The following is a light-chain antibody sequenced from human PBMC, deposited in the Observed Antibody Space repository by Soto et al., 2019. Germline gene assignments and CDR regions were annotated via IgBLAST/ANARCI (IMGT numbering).Light chain of an antibody. V-gene: IGKV1-5*03. CDR2: QAS. CDR1: QSISSW. CDR3: QQYNRYLT. Sequence: DIQMTQSPSTLSASVGDRVTITCRASQSISSWLAWYQQKPGKAPKLLIYQASTLENGVPSRFSGSGSGTEFTLTISSLQPDDFATYSCQQYNRYLTFGHGTKVE. J-gene: IGKJ1*01.